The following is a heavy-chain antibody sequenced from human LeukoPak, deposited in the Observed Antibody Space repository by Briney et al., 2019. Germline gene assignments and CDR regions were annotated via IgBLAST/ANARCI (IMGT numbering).Heavy chain of an antibody. V-gene: IGHV4-39*07. CDR1: GGSISSSSYY. D-gene: IGHD3-3*01. CDR3: ARGALNYDFWSGYSNWFDP. Sequence: PSETLSLTCTVSGGSISSSSYYWGWIRQPPGKGLEWIGSIYYSGSTYYNPSLKSRVTISVDTSKNQFSLKLSSVTAADTAVYYCARGALNYDFWSGYSNWFDPWGQGTLVTVPS. CDR2: IYYSGST. J-gene: IGHJ5*02.